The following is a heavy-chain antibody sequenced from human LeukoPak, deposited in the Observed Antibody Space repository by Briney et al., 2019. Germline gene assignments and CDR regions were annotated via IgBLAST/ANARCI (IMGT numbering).Heavy chain of an antibody. J-gene: IGHJ4*02. V-gene: IGHV3-7*01. CDR3: ARDGHSSGTFDF. Sequence: PGGSLRLSCVASELTFSAYWMNWVRQAPGKGLQWVGNIRQDGGQTYYSDSVKGRFTISRDNAKGSLYLQMNSLRPDDTAVYYCARDGHSSGTFDFWGQGTLVTVSS. CDR1: ELTFSAYW. D-gene: IGHD3-10*01. CDR2: IRQDGGQT.